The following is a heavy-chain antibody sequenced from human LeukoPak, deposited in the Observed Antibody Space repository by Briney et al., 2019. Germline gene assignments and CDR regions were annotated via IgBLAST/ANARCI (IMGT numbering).Heavy chain of an antibody. CDR3: AKMKGHPLQKYYMDV. CDR1: GFTFSGFA. Sequence: GGSLRLSCAASGFTFSGFAMSWVRRTPGKGLEWVSGISGSGDNTLYAASVKGRFTISRDNTKNTLYLEINSLRAEDRAIYYCAKMKGHPLQKYYMDVWGQGTTVTVSS. D-gene: IGHD2/OR15-2a*01. J-gene: IGHJ6*01. CDR2: ISGSGDNT. V-gene: IGHV3-23*01.